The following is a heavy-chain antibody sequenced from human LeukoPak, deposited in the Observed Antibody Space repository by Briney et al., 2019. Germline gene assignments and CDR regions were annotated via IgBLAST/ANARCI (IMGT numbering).Heavy chain of an antibody. CDR3: AREGSSSSCFDY. CDR2: MNPNSGNT. V-gene: IGHV1-8*01. CDR1: GYTFTSYD. Sequence: ASVKVSCKASGYTFTSYDINWVRQATGQGLEWMGWMNPNSGNTGYAQKFQGRVTMTRNTSISTAYMELSSLRSEDTAVYYCAREGSSSSCFDYWGQGTLVTVSS. D-gene: IGHD6-6*01. J-gene: IGHJ4*02.